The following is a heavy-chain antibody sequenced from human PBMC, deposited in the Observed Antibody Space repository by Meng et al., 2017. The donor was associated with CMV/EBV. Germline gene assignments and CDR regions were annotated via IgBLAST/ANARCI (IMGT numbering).Heavy chain of an antibody. CDR1: GFTVSSNY. CDR3: ARDREDITLDY. Sequence: GESLKISCAASGFTVSSNYMSWVRQAPGKGLEWVSVIYSGGSTYYADSVKGRFTISRDNSKNTLYLQMNSLRAEDTAVYYCARDREDITLDYWGQGTLVTVSS. CDR2: IYSGGST. D-gene: IGHD2-15*01. V-gene: IGHV3-53*01. J-gene: IGHJ4*02.